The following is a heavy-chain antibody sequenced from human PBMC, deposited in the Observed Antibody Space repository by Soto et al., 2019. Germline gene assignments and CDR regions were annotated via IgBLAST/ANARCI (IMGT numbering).Heavy chain of an antibody. D-gene: IGHD6-13*01. V-gene: IGHV1-3*01. CDR1: GYTFTNYA. CDR3: ARDGLAAAGTGYYYYGMDV. CDR2: INAGNGNT. J-gene: IGHJ6*02. Sequence: GASVKVSCKASGYTFTNYAMHWVRQAPGQRLEWMGWINAGNGNTKYSQKFQGRVTITRDTSASTAYMELSSLRSEDTAVYYCARDGLAAAGTGYYYYGMDVWGQGTTVTVSS.